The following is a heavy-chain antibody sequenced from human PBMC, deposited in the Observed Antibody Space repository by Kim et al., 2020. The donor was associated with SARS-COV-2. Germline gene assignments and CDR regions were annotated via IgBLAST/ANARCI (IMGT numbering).Heavy chain of an antibody. CDR2: IYYSGST. CDR1: GGSISSSSYY. D-gene: IGHD6-19*01. Sequence: SETLSLTCTVSGGSISSSSYYWGWIRQPPGKGLEWIGSIYYSGSTYYNPSLKSRVTISVDTSKNQFSLKLSSVTAADTAVYYCARESLIQWLVSEDAFDIWGQGTMVTVSS. J-gene: IGHJ3*02. CDR3: ARESLIQWLVSEDAFDI. V-gene: IGHV4-39*07.